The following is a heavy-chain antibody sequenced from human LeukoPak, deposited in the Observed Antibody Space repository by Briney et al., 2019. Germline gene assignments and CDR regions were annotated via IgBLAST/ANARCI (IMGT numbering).Heavy chain of an antibody. V-gene: IGHV3-7*01. CDR1: GFTFSSYL. CDR3: AREAHSSSWYFYYAMDV. J-gene: IGHJ6*02. D-gene: IGHD6-13*01. Sequence: HPGGSLRLSCAASGFTFSSYLMSWVRQAPEKGLEWVANIKEDGSEKYYVDSVKGRFTISRDNAKNSLYLQMNSLRAEDTAVYYCAREAHSSSWYFYYAMDVWGQGTTVTVSS. CDR2: IKEDGSEK.